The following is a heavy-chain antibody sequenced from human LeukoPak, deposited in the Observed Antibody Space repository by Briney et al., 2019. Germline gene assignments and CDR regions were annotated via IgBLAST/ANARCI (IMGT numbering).Heavy chain of an antibody. Sequence: GASVKVSCKAPGYTFTSYGISWVRQAPGQGLEWMGWISAYNGNTNYAQKLQGRVTMTTDTSTSTAYMELRSLRSDDTAVYYCARDPLPVLGYCSSTSCPVDYWGQGTLVTVSS. CDR1: GYTFTSYG. J-gene: IGHJ4*02. CDR3: ARDPLPVLGYCSSTSCPVDY. D-gene: IGHD2-2*01. CDR2: ISAYNGNT. V-gene: IGHV1-18*01.